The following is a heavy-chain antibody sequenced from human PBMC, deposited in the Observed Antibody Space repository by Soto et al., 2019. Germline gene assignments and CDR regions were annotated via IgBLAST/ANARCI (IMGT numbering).Heavy chain of an antibody. J-gene: IGHJ6*02. V-gene: IGHV4-59*01. CDR2: IYYSGST. Sequence: PSETLSLTCTVSGGSISSYYWSWIRQPPGKGLEWIGYIYYSGSTNYNPSLKSRVTISVDTSKNQFSLKLSSVTAADTAVYYCARTTMGGGPAYYYYGMDVWGQGTTVTVSS. D-gene: IGHD3-10*01. CDR1: GGSISSYY. CDR3: ARTTMGGGPAYYYYGMDV.